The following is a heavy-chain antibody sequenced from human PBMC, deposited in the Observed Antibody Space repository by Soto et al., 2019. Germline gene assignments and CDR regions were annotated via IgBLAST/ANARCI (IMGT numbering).Heavy chain of an antibody. CDR3: ARVEGGFDI. D-gene: IGHD3-16*01. V-gene: IGHV3-48*02. Sequence: EVHLVESGGGLVQPGGSLRLSCAASGFTFSYDSMNWVRQAPGKGLEWLSYISTSGSTKYYADSVKGRFTISRDNANNSLYLQMSSLRDEDTAVYYCARVEGGFDIWGQGTMVTVSS. J-gene: IGHJ3*02. CDR1: GFTFSYDS. CDR2: ISTSGSTK.